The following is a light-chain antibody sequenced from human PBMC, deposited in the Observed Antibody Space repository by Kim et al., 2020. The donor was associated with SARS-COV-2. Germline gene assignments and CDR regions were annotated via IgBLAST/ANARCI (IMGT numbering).Light chain of an antibody. CDR3: CSYATSSTL. J-gene: IGLJ2*01. CDR1: SSDVGNYNL. Sequence: PEQSITIPCTGSSSDVGNYNLVSWYHQHPGKAPKLMIYEGSKRPSGVSSRFSGSKSGNTASLTISGLQAEDEADYYCCSYATSSTLFGGGTQLTVL. V-gene: IGLV2-23*01. CDR2: EGS.